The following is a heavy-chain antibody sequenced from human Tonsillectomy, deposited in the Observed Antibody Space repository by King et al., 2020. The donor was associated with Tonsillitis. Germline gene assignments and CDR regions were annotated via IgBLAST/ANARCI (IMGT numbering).Heavy chain of an antibody. J-gene: IGHJ6*02. Sequence: EVQLVESGAEVKKPGESLKISCKASGYSFSDNWIGWVRQMPGKGLEYMAIIFPGDSDTRYSPSFQYQVTISVDKSISTAYLQWGSLKASDTAIYYCARHLGDPGGMDVWGQGTTVTVSS. D-gene: IGHD3-16*01. CDR3: ARHLGDPGGMDV. CDR1: GYSFSDNW. V-gene: IGHV5-51*01. CDR2: IFPGDSDT.